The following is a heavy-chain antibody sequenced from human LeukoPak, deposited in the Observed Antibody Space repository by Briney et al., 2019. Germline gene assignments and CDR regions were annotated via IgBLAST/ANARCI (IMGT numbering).Heavy chain of an antibody. CDR1: GGSISSYY. CDR2: IYYSGST. CDR3: ARAGWLMNAFDI. D-gene: IGHD5-18*01. V-gene: IGHV4-59*01. J-gene: IGHJ3*02. Sequence: SETLSLTCTVSGGSISSYYWSWIRQPPGKGLEWIGYIYYSGSTNYNPSLKSRVTISVDTPKNQFSLKLSSVTAADTAVYYCARAGWLMNAFDIWGQGTMVTVSS.